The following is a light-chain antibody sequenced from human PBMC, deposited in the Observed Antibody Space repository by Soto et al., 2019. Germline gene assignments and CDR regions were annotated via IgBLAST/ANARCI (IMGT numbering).Light chain of an antibody. Sequence: EIVSTQSPATLSLSPGERPTLSCRASQSVSSYLAWYQQKPGQAPRLLIYDASNRATGIPARFSGSGSGTDFTLTISRLEPEDFAVYYCQQYSISYTFGQGTKVDIK. V-gene: IGKV3-11*01. CDR1: QSVSSY. CDR3: QQYSISYT. J-gene: IGKJ2*01. CDR2: DAS.